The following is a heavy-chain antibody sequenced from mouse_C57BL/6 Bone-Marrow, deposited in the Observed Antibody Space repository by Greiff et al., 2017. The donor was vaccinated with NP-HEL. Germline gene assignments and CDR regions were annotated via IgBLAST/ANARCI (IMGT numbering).Heavy chain of an antibody. J-gene: IGHJ1*03. V-gene: IGHV1-5*01. D-gene: IGHD1-1*01. CDR3: TPLLRSHWYFDV. CDR2: IYPGNSDT. Sequence: VQLQQSGTVLARPGASVKMSCKTSGYTFTSYWMHWVKQRPGQGLEWIGAIYPGNSDTSYNQKFKGKAKLTAVTSASTAYMELSSLTNEDSAVYYCTPLLRSHWYFDVWGTGTTVTVSS. CDR1: GYTFTSYW.